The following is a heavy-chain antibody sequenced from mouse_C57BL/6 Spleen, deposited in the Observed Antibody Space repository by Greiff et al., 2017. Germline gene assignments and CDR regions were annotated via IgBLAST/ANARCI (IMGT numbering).Heavy chain of an antibody. D-gene: IGHD2-4*01. V-gene: IGHV1-7*01. CDR1: GYTFTSYW. Sequence: VQLQQSGAELAKPGASVKLSCKASGYTFTSYWMHWVQQRPGQGLEWIGYINPSSGYTKYNQKFKDKATLTADKSSSTAYMQLSSLTYEDSAVYYCARGPLYDYDPYYYAMDYWGQGTSGTVSS. CDR2: INPSSGYT. CDR3: ARGPLYDYDPYYYAMDY. J-gene: IGHJ4*01.